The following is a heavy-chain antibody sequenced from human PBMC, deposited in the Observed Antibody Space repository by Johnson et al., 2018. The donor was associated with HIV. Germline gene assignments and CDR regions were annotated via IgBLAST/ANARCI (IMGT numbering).Heavy chain of an antibody. V-gene: IGHV3-30-3*01. J-gene: IGHJ3*02. Sequence: QVQLVESGGGLVQPGRSLRLSCAASGFTFSSYAMHWVRQAPGKGLEWVAVISYDGSNKYYADSVKGRFTISRDNAENSLYLQMNSLRAEDTAVYYCARSGYSGGFIWGQGTMVTVSS. D-gene: IGHD1-26*01. CDR1: GFTFSSYA. CDR2: ISYDGSNK. CDR3: ARSGYSGGFI.